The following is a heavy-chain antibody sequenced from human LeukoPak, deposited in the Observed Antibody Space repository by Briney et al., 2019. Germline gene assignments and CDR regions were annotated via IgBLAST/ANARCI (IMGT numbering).Heavy chain of an antibody. Sequence: GSLRLSCEASGFTFNNFGMNWVRQVPGKGLECLANIKEDGSETYYADSVKGRFTISRDNPKNLLFLQINSLRVEDTAVYYCARETPRRGETRDGYRWGQGTVVTVSS. J-gene: IGHJ4*02. CDR1: GFTFNNFG. CDR2: IKEDGSET. V-gene: IGHV3-7*01. CDR3: ARETPRRGETRDGYR. D-gene: IGHD5-24*01.